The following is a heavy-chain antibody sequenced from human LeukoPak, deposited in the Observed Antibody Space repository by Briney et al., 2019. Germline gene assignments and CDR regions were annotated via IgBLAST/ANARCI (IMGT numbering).Heavy chain of an antibody. V-gene: IGHV1-46*01. D-gene: IGHD1-26*01. CDR1: GYTFTNYY. Sequence: ASVTVSYKGSGYTFTNYYMHWVRQAPGQGLEWMGIINPSGGSTGYAQKFQGRVTMTRDTSTSTVYMELSSLRSEDTAVYYCARGRELVVDAFDIWGQGTMVTGS. CDR2: INPSGGST. CDR3: ARGRELVVDAFDI. J-gene: IGHJ3*02.